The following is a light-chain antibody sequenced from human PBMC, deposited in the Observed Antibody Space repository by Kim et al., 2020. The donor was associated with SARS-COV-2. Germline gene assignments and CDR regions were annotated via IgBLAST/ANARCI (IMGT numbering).Light chain of an antibody. CDR3: QQSYRTLT. Sequence: SASVGDRVTITCRASESIRSYLNWYQQKPGKAPKLLIYAASTLQRGVPSRFSGSGSGAEFTLTISSLQREDFATYYCQQSYRTLTFGGGTKVDIK. V-gene: IGKV1-39*01. CDR1: ESIRSY. J-gene: IGKJ4*01. CDR2: AAS.